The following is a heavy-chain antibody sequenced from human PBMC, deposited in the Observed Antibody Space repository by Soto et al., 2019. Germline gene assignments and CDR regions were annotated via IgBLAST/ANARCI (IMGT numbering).Heavy chain of an antibody. D-gene: IGHD4-17*01. Sequence: AGGSLRLSCAASGFTFSSYAMSWVRQAPGKGLEWVSAISGSGGSTYYADSVKGRFTISRDNSKNTLYLQMNSLRAEDTAVYYCAKAEVLMTTVSNFDYWGQGTLVTVSS. V-gene: IGHV3-23*01. CDR2: ISGSGGST. J-gene: IGHJ4*02. CDR1: GFTFSSYA. CDR3: AKAEVLMTTVSNFDY.